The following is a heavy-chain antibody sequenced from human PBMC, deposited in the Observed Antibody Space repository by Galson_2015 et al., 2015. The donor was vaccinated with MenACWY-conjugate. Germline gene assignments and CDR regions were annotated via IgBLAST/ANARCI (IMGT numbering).Heavy chain of an antibody. J-gene: IGHJ4*02. CDR3: AKDLVKNYEMLTGYFSD. CDR2: ISDSGRTT. D-gene: IGHD3-9*01. V-gene: IGHV3-23*01. CDR1: GFPFSSYA. Sequence: AVSGFPFSSYAMTWVRQAPGKGLEWVSTISDSGRTTYYADSVQGRFLISRDNSKNKVFLQMNSLRAEDAAAYYCAKDLVKNYEMLTGYFSDWGQGALVSVSS.